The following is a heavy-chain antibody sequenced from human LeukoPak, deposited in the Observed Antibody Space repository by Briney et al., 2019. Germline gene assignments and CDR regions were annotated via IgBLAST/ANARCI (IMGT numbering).Heavy chain of an antibody. V-gene: IGHV4-4*09. Sequence: SETLSLTCTVSGGSISSYYWSWIRHPPGKGLEWIGYIYTSGSTNYNPSLKSRVTISVDTSKNQFSLKLSSVTAADTAVYYCARIGSARHFDYWGQGTLVTVSS. D-gene: IGHD3-10*01. CDR2: IYTSGST. CDR1: GGSISSYY. CDR3: ARIGSARHFDY. J-gene: IGHJ4*02.